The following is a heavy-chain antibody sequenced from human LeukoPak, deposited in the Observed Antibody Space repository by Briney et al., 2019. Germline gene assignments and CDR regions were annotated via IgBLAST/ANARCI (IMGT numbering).Heavy chain of an antibody. V-gene: IGHV3-21*01. Sequence: PGGSLRLSCAASGFIFSSYNMNWVRQAPGKGLEWVSSISSGGSFMYYADSVKGRFTISRDNAKNSLYLQMNSLRAEDTAVYYCARDPVPNWNDVVYFDYWGQGTLVTVSS. CDR3: ARDPVPNWNDVVYFDY. CDR1: GFIFSSYN. J-gene: IGHJ4*02. D-gene: IGHD1-1*01. CDR2: ISSGGSFM.